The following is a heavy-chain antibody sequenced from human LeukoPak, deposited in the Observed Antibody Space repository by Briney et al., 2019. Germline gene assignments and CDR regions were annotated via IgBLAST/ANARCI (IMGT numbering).Heavy chain of an antibody. CDR2: IIPIFGTA. CDR1: GGTFSSYA. CDR3: ASGRRRGVISYYYMDV. V-gene: IGHV1-69*13. D-gene: IGHD3-10*01. Sequence: GASVKVSCKASGGTFSSYAISWVRQAPGQGLEWMGGIIPIFGTANYAQKFQGRVTITADESTSTAYMELSSLRSEDTAVYYCASGRRRGVISYYYMDVWGKGTTVTISS. J-gene: IGHJ6*03.